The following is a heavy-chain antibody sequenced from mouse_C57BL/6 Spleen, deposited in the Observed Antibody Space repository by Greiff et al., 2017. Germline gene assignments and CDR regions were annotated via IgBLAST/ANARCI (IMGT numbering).Heavy chain of an antibody. CDR1: GYAFTNYL. D-gene: IGHD1-1*01. V-gene: IGHV1-54*01. J-gene: IGHJ2*01. CDR3: ARSVTTVVARDY. CDR2: INPGSGGT. Sequence: VHVKQSGAELVRPGTSVKVSCKASGYAFTNYLIEWVKQRPGQGLEWIGVINPGSGGTNYNETFKGKATLTADKSSSTAYMQLNSLTSGDSAVYFCARSVTTVVARDYWGQGTTPTVSS.